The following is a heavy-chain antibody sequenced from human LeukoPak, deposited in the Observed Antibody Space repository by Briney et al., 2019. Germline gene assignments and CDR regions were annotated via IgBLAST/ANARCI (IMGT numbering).Heavy chain of an antibody. J-gene: IGHJ5*02. D-gene: IGHD3-16*01. CDR2: ISYDGSNK. Sequence: GGSLRLSCAASGFTFSSYGMHWVRQAPGKGLEWVAVISYDGSNKYYADSVKGRFTISRDNSKNSLFLQMNSLRAEDTAVYYCAVYWGSWGQGTLVTVSS. V-gene: IGHV3-30*03. CDR3: AVYWGS. CDR1: GFTFSSYG.